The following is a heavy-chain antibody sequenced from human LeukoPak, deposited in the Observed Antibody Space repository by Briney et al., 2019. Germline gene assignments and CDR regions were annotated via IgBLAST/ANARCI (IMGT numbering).Heavy chain of an antibody. D-gene: IGHD3-10*02. V-gene: IGHV3-23*01. J-gene: IGHJ3*02. CDR2: ISDIGIGT. CDR3: AKRGGGTMFAFDI. Sequence: GGSLRLSCAASGFIFSNYVMGWVRQAPGKGLELVLSISDIGIGTYYADSVKGRFTIFRDNSKNILYLQMNSLRAEDTAIYYCAKRGGGTMFAFDIWGQGTMVTVSS. CDR1: GFIFSNYV.